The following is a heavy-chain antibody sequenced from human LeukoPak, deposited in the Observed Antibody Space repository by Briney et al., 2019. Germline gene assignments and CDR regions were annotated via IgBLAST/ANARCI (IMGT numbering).Heavy chain of an antibody. Sequence: SETLSLTCAVYGGSFSGYYRSWIRQPPGKGLEWIGEINHSGSTNYNPSLKSRVTISVDTSKNQFSLKLSSVTAADTAVYYCARQPVKGGSWYEEFWFDPWGQGTLVTVSS. CDR2: INHSGST. D-gene: IGHD6-13*01. CDR1: GGSFSGYY. CDR3: ARQPVKGGSWYEEFWFDP. J-gene: IGHJ5*02. V-gene: IGHV4-34*01.